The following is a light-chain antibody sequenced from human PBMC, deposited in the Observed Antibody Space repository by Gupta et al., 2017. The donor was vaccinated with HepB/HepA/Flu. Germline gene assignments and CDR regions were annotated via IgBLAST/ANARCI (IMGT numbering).Light chain of an antibody. CDR1: QSFNNW. CDR3: QQDMSPFT. Sequence: DIQLTQSPSTLSASVGDRVTITCRASQSFNNWLAWYQQKPGKAPKLLIYKASTGKSGVPSRFSGSGYGKEFSLTSSRRQPDDFANYYCQQDMSPFTFGHGTKVDIK. J-gene: IGKJ3*01. CDR2: KAS. V-gene: IGKV1-5*03.